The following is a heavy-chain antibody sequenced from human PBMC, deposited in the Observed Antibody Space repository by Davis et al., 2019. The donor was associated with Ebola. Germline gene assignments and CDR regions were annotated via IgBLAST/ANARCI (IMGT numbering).Heavy chain of an antibody. D-gene: IGHD5-12*01. J-gene: IGHJ6*02. Sequence: GESLKISCAASGFTFSSYGMHWVRQAPGKGLEWVAVIWYDGSNKYYADSVKGRFTISRDNSKNTLYLQMNSLRAEDTAVYYCAGAKQPARYSGYAGYYYGMDVWGQGTTVTVSS. CDR3: AGAKQPARYSGYAGYYYGMDV. CDR2: IWYDGSNK. CDR1: GFTFSSYG. V-gene: IGHV3-33*01.